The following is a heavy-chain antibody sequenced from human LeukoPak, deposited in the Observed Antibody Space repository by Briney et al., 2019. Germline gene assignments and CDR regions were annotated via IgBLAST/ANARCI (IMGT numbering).Heavy chain of an antibody. CDR1: GFTFSSYA. J-gene: IGHJ6*03. CDR3: AKPFMVGATGYYYYYMDV. D-gene: IGHD1-26*01. Sequence: GGSLRLSCAASGFTFSSYAMSWVRQAPGKGLEWVSAISGSGGSTYYADSVKGRFTISRDNSKNTLYLQMNSLRAEDTAVYYCAKPFMVGATGYYYYYMDVWGEGTTVTVSS. CDR2: ISGSGGST. V-gene: IGHV3-23*01.